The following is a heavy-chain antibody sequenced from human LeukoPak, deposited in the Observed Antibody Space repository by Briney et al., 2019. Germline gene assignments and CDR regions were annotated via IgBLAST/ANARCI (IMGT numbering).Heavy chain of an antibody. J-gene: IGHJ4*02. CDR1: GFTFSSYG. CDR2: IRYDGSNK. V-gene: IGHV3-30*02. D-gene: IGHD3-10*01. CDR3: AKDQGSGSYYPFFDY. Sequence: PGGSLRLSCAASGFTFSSYGMHWVRQAPGKGLEWVAFIRYDGSNKYYADSVKGQFTISRDNSKNTLYLQMNSLRAEDTAVYYCAKDQGSGSYYPFFDYWGQGALVTVSS.